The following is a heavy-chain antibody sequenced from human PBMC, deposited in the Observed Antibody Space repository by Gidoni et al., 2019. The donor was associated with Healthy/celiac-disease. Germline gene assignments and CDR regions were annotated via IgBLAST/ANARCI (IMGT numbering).Heavy chain of an antibody. V-gene: IGHV1-2*02. CDR1: GYTFTGYY. CDR2: INPNSGGT. CDR3: ARDSLLNYYDSSGYLGY. J-gene: IGHJ4*02. D-gene: IGHD3-22*01. Sequence: QVQLVQSGAEVKKPGASVKVSCKASGYTFTGYYMHWVRQAPGQGLEWMGWINPNSGGTNYAQKFQGRVTMTRDTSISTAYMELSRLRSDDTAVYYCARDSLLNYYDSSGYLGYWGQGTLVTVSS.